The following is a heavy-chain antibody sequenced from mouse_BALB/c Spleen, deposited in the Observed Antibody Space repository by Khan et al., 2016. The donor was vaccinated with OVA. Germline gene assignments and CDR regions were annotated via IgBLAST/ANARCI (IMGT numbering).Heavy chain of an antibody. CDR3: SSRIYFVYTFAY. J-gene: IGHJ3*01. CDR2: NSPGSGET. V-gene: IGHV1-77*01. CDR1: GYTFTDYY. D-gene: IGHD1-2*01. Sequence: QVQLQQSGAELARPGASVKLSCQASGYTFTDYYINWVKQRTGQGLEWIGENSPGSGETYYNERFKGKATLTADKSSSTAYMQLSSLTSESSAFYFYSSRIYFVYTFAYLGQGTLVTVSA.